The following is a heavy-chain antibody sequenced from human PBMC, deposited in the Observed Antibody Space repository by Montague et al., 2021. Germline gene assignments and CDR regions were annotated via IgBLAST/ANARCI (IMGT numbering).Heavy chain of an antibody. CDR2: VRHIGST. CDR1: GGSLSEYY. CDR3: ASDRGPFDY. J-gene: IGHJ4*02. D-gene: IGHD3-10*01. Sequence: SETLSLTCGVYGGSLSEYYWAWIRQSPEKGLEWIGEVRHIGSTNYNPSLKSRVTMSADKSKNQFSLKLRSVTAADTAVYYCASDRGPFDYWGQGTVVTVSS. V-gene: IGHV4-34*01.